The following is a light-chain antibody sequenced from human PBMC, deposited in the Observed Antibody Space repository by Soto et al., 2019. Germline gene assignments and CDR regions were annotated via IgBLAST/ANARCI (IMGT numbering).Light chain of an antibody. CDR2: GDH. V-gene: IGLV1-44*01. J-gene: IGLJ3*02. CDR1: SSNIGKNT. Sequence: QSVLTQPPSASGTPGQRVTISCSGSSSNIGKNTANWFQQFPGTAPKLLIHGDHQRPSGVPDRFSGSKSGTSASLAISGLQSDDETDYFCAAWDDRLNGWVFGGGTKVTVL. CDR3: AAWDDRLNGWV.